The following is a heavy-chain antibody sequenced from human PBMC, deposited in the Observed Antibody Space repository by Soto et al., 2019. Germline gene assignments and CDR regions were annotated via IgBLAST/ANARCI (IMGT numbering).Heavy chain of an antibody. CDR1: GYTFIHYY. Sequence: QVQLVQSGAEVKKPGASVKISCKASGYTFIHYYIHWVRQAPGQGLEWMAIINPNGGSSNYEQKFQGRVTVTSDTSTTTVSMELNSLESDATAVYFCARSLLQGDFWGQGTLVTVSS. D-gene: IGHD2-21*01. J-gene: IGHJ4*02. CDR2: INPNGGSS. CDR3: ARSLLQGDF. V-gene: IGHV1-46*01.